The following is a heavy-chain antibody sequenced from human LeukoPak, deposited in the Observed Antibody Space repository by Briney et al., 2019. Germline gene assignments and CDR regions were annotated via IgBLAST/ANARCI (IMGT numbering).Heavy chain of an antibody. CDR1: GFTFSSYW. Sequence: PGGSLRLSCAASGFTFSSYWMSWVRRAPGKGLEWVANIKQDGSEKYYVDSVKGRFTISRDNAKNSLYLQMNSLRAEDTAVYYCASEGWFGEPDAFGIWGQGTMVTVSS. D-gene: IGHD3-10*01. CDR3: ASEGWFGEPDAFGI. V-gene: IGHV3-7*01. CDR2: IKQDGSEK. J-gene: IGHJ3*02.